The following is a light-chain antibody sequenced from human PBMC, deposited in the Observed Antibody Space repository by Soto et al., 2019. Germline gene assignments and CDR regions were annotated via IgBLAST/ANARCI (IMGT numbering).Light chain of an antibody. CDR1: LRLLHPTGDTF. V-gene: IGKV2-28*01. CDR3: MQSLQSPPT. J-gene: IGKJ4*01. CDR2: LAS. Sequence: DVVLTQSPVTRAATPVEPASISFRSSLRLLHPTGDTFLHWYFQKPGQSPQLLIYLASKRASGVPDRFSGSGSGTDYTLKISSLEAEDAGIYYCMQSLQSPPTFGGGTKVDI.